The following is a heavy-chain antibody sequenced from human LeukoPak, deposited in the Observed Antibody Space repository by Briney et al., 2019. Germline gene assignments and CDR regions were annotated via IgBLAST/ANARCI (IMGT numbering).Heavy chain of an antibody. V-gene: IGHV3-48*01. Sequence: PGRSLRLSCAASGSTFSSYSTNWGRHAPGKGLEWGSYISSSSSTIYYAVSVKGRFTISRDNAKNSLYLQMNSLRAEDTAVYYCARSRRRAWFGELLSSPYGMDVWGQGTTVTVSS. CDR3: ARSRRRAWFGELLSSPYGMDV. D-gene: IGHD3-10*01. J-gene: IGHJ6*02. CDR1: GSTFSSYS. CDR2: ISSSSSTI.